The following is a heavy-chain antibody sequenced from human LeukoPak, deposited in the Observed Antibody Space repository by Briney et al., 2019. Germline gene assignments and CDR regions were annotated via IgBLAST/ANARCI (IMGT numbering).Heavy chain of an antibody. V-gene: IGHV3-21*01. CDR2: ISSTSTYM. Sequence: GGSLRLSCAASGFTFSSYSMNWVRQAPGMGLEWVSSISSTSTYMYYADSVKGRFTISRDNAKNSLYLQMSSLRADDTAVYYCARVFSDYVRYFDWGQGTLVTVSS. CDR3: ARVFSDYVRYFD. CDR1: GFTFSSYS. D-gene: IGHD3-9*01. J-gene: IGHJ4*02.